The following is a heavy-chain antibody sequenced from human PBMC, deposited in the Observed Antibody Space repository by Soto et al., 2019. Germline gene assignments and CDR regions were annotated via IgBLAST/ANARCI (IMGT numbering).Heavy chain of an antibody. CDR3: ASGASRWYPYCFDS. D-gene: IGHD6-13*01. J-gene: IGHJ4*02. V-gene: IGHV1-69*01. CDR2: IIPYYNTL. CDR1: EGTFNSYA. Sequence: QAQVVQSGAEVRKPGSSVKLSCKASEGTFNSYAIAWVRQAPGQGLEWMGGIIPYYNTLNYAQKFQDRVTIPADDSTNTVYMELSSLRSDDTAVSFCASGASRWYPYCFDSWAQGTLVTVSS.